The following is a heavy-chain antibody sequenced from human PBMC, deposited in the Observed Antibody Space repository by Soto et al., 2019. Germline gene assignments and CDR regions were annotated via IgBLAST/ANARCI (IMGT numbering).Heavy chain of an antibody. J-gene: IGHJ6*02. CDR2: TYYRSKWYN. CDR3: ARDPPGYYYVMDV. Sequence: SQTLSLTCAISGDNVSSNSAAWNWIRQSPSRGLEWLGRTYYRSKWYNDYAVSVKSRITINPDTSKNHFSLQLNSVTPEDTAAYYFARDPPGYYYVMDVWGRGSSVTGSS. D-gene: IGHD2-2*03. CDR1: GDNVSSNSAA. V-gene: IGHV6-1*01.